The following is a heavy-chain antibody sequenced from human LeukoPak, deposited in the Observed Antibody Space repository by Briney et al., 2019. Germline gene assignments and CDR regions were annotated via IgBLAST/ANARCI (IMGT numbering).Heavy chain of an antibody. CDR3: ARVRGPFSGYSRGDAFDI. CDR2: ISAYNGNT. J-gene: IGHJ3*02. V-gene: IGHV1-18*01. CDR1: GYTFTSYG. D-gene: IGHD5-12*01. Sequence: GASVKVSCKASGYTFTSYGISWVRQAPGQGLEWMGWISAYNGNTNYAQKLQGRVTMTTDTSTSTAYMELSRLRSDDTAVYYCARVRGPFSGYSRGDAFDIWGQGTMVTVSS.